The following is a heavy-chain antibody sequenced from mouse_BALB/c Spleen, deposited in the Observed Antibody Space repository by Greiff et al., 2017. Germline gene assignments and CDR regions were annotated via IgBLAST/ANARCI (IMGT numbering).Heavy chain of an antibody. Sequence: LKQPGSELVRPGASVKLSCKASGYTFTSYWMHWVKQRPGQGLEWIGNIYPGSGSTNYDEKFKSKATLTVDTSSSTAYMQLSSLTSEDSAVYYCARRITTGAWFAYWGQGTLVTVSA. V-gene: IGHV1S22*01. CDR2: IYPGSGST. D-gene: IGHD2-4*01. CDR1: GYTFTSYW. J-gene: IGHJ3*01. CDR3: ARRITTGAWFAY.